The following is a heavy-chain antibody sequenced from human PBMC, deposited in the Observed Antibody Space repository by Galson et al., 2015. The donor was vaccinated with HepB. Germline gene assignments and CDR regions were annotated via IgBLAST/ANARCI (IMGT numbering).Heavy chain of an antibody. CDR3: ARDSTVTTWDYYYYMDV. V-gene: IGHV1-3*01. CDR2: INAGNGNT. Sequence: SVKVSCKASGYTFTSYAMHWVRQAPGQRLEWMGWINAGNGNTKYSQKFQGRVTITRDTSASTAYMELSSLRSEDTAVYYCARDSTVTTWDYYYYMDVWGKGTTVTVSS. J-gene: IGHJ6*03. D-gene: IGHD4-11*01. CDR1: GYTFTSYA.